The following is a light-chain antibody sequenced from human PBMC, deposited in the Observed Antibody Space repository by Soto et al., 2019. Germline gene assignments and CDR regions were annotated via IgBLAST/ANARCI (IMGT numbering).Light chain of an antibody. CDR1: QSLLHSNGYNY. CDR2: LGS. V-gene: IGKV2-28*01. Sequence: DIVMTQSPLSLPVTPGEPASISCRSSQSLLHSNGYNYLDWYLQKPGQSPQLLIYLGSNRASGVPDRFSGSGSGTDFTLKISRVEAEDVGFYYCMQALQTPLLTFGGGTKVEIK. J-gene: IGKJ4*01. CDR3: MQALQTPLLT.